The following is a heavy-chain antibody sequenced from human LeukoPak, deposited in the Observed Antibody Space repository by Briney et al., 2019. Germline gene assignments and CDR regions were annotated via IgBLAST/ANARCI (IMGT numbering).Heavy chain of an antibody. Sequence: GRSLRLSCAASGFTFSSYAMHWVRQAPGKGLEWVAVISYDGSNIYYADSVKGRFTISRDNSKNTLYLQMNSLRAEDTAVYYCAKGVSSPLYYFDYWGQGTLVAVSS. CDR3: AKGVSSPLYYFDY. D-gene: IGHD3-16*01. CDR2: ISYDGSNI. CDR1: GFTFSSYA. V-gene: IGHV3-30*04. J-gene: IGHJ4*02.